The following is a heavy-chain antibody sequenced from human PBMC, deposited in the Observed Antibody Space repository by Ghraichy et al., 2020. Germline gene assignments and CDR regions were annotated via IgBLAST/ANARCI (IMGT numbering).Heavy chain of an antibody. D-gene: IGHD3-22*01. CDR3: ARAGEYYYDSSGYYTY. Sequence: GGSLRLSCAASGFTFSSHWMNWVRQAPGKGLEWVANIKQDESEKYYVDSVKGRFTISRDNAKNSLYLQMNSLRVEDTAVYYCARAGEYYYDSSGYYTYWGQGTLVTVSS. CDR1: GFTFSSHW. CDR2: IKQDESEK. J-gene: IGHJ4*02. V-gene: IGHV3-7*01.